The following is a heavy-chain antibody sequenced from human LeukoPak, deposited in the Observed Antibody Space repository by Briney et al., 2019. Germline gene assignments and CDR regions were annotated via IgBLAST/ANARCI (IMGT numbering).Heavy chain of an antibody. D-gene: IGHD5-24*01. CDR2: IIPIFGTA. CDR3: ARGQRWLVDY. Sequence: ASVKVSCKASGGTFSSYAISWVRQAPGQGLEWMGGIIPIFGTANYAQKFQGRVTITADKSTSTAYMELGSLRSEDAAVYYCARGQRWLVDYWGQGTLVTVSS. CDR1: GGTFSSYA. J-gene: IGHJ4*02. V-gene: IGHV1-69*06.